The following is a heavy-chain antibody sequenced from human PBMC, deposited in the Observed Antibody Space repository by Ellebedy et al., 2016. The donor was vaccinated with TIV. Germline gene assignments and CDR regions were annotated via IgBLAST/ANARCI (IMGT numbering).Heavy chain of an antibody. V-gene: IGHV4-4*07. Sequence: MPSETLSLTCTVSGGSISSYYWNWVRQPAGKGLEWIGRIYSSGYTNYNPSFRSRVTLSFDTSKDQFSLKLSSVTAADTAVYYCARGDRRASMVIFDNWGQGTLVTVSS. J-gene: IGHJ4*02. CDR2: IYSSGYT. D-gene: IGHD4/OR15-4a*01. CDR3: ARGDRRASMVIFDN. CDR1: GGSISSYY.